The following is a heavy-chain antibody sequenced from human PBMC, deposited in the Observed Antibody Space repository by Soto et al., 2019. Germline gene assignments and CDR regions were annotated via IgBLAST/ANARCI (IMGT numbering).Heavy chain of an antibody. CDR1: GFTFSSYA. CDR3: ARDWAEGSGSYSDAFDI. Sequence: GGSLRLSCAASGFTFSSYAMHWVRQAPGKGLEWVAVISYDGSNKYYADSVKGRFTISRDNSKNTLYLQMNSLRAEDTAVYYCARDWAEGSGSYSDAFDIWGQGTMVTVSS. J-gene: IGHJ3*02. D-gene: IGHD3-10*01. V-gene: IGHV3-30-3*01. CDR2: ISYDGSNK.